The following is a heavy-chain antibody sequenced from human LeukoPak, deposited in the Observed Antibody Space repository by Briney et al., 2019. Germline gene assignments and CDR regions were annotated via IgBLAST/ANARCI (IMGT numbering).Heavy chain of an antibody. J-gene: IGHJ4*02. V-gene: IGHV3-33*05. CDR3: ARDSLRPFDY. Sequence: GGSLRLSCAASGFTFSSYGMHWVRQAPGKGLEGVAVISYDGSNKYYAESVKGRFTISRDNSKNTLYLQMNSLRAEDTAVYYCARDSLRPFDYWGQGTLVTVSS. D-gene: IGHD3-16*01. CDR2: ISYDGSNK. CDR1: GFTFSSYG.